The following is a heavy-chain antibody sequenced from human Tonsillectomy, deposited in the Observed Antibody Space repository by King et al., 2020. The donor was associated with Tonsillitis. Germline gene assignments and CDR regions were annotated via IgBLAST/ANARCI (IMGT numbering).Heavy chain of an antibody. J-gene: IGHJ6*03. CDR2: ISSSSSFI. Sequence: VQLVESGGGLVKPGGSLRLSCAASGFTFSTYIMNWVRQAPGKGLEWVSSISSSSSFIFYADSVKGRFTISRDDAKNSLFLQMSSLRAEDTAVYYCARSPDYYFYYHMDVWGKGTTVTVSS. CDR3: ARSPDYYFYYHMDV. CDR1: GFTFSTYI. V-gene: IGHV3-21*01.